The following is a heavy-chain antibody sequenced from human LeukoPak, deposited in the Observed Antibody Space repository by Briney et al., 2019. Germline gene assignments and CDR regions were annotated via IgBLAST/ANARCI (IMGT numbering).Heavy chain of an antibody. Sequence: GGSLRLSCAASGFTFSDYYMTWIRQAPGKGLEWVSYISPSGITTYYTDSVKGRFTISRDNAKNSLSLQINSLRVEHTAVYYCARAYTGSFSGTLECWGRGTLVTVSS. CDR1: GFTFSDYY. J-gene: IGHJ4*02. CDR2: ISPSGITT. CDR3: ARAYTGSFSGTLEC. D-gene: IGHD1-26*01. V-gene: IGHV3-11*04.